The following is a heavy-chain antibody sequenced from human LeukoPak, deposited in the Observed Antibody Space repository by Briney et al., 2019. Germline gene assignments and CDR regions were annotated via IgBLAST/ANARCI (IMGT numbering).Heavy chain of an antibody. CDR3: ARGPISGIYGY. J-gene: IGHJ4*02. V-gene: IGHV3-23*01. Sequence: GGSLRLSCAASGFTFSSYALTWVRQPPGKGLEWVSAITSTGGDTYYAASVKGRFTISRDNSGNTLYLQMNSLRAEDTALYYCARGPISGIYGYWGQGTLVTVSS. D-gene: IGHD3-10*01. CDR2: ITSTGGDT. CDR1: GFTFSSYA.